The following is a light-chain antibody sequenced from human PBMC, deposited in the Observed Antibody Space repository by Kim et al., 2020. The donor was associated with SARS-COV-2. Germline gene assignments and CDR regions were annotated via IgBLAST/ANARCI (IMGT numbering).Light chain of an antibody. V-gene: IGKV3D-7*01. CDR3: QQDYNLPSLT. CDR1: RSVSSSY. J-gene: IGKJ4*01. Sequence: PGERVTLSCRASRSVSSSYLTWYQQKPGQAPRLLIYGASTRATGIPARFSGSGSGTDFTLTISSLQPEDFAVYYCQQDYNLPSLTFGGGTKVEI. CDR2: GAS.